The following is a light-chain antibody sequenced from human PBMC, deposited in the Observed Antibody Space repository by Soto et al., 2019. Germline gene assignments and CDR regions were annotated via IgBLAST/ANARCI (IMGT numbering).Light chain of an antibody. CDR2: DAS. Sequence: EIVLTQSPATLSLSPGERATLSCRASQRVSSYLAWYQQKPGQAPRLLIYDASNRATGIPARFSGSGSGTNFTLTISSLEPEEFEVYYCQQRSNWPITFGQGTRLEIK. V-gene: IGKV3-11*01. CDR1: QRVSSY. J-gene: IGKJ5*01. CDR3: QQRSNWPIT.